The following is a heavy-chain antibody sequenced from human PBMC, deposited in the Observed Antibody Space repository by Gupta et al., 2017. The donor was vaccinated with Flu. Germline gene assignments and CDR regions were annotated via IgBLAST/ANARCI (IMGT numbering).Heavy chain of an antibody. CDR3: ARIRSYDFWSGYDSNNWFDP. V-gene: IGHV4-39*01. Sequence: QLQLQESGPGLVKPSETLSLTCPVSGGSISSSSYYWGWISQPPGKGLEWIGSIYYSGSTYYNPSLKSRVTISVDTSKNQFSLKLSSVTAADTAVYYCARIRSYDFWSGYDSNNWFDPWGQGTLVTVSS. D-gene: IGHD3-3*01. CDR1: GGSISSSSYY. J-gene: IGHJ5*02. CDR2: IYYSGST.